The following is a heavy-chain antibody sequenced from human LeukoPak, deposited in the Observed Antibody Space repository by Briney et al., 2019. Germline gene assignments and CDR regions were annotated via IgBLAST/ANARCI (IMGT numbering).Heavy chain of an antibody. CDR1: GFSFSRAW. V-gene: IGHV3-15*01. J-gene: IGHJ4*02. Sequence: GGSLRLSCAVSGFSFSRAWMSWVRQAPGKGLDWLGLIKSNTDGGTTDYAAPVKGTFTISRDDSKNTVYLQMNSLKTEDTAVYYCTTATRLRPFDYWGRGTLVTVSS. CDR2: IKSNTDGGTT. CDR3: TTATRLRPFDY. D-gene: IGHD1-1*01.